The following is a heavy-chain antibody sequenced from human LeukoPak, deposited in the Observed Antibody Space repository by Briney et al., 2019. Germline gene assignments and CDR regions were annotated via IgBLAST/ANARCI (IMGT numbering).Heavy chain of an antibody. Sequence: PSETLSLTCTVSGGSISSSSYYWGWIRQPPGKGLEWIGSIYYSGSTYYNPSLKSRVTTSVDTSKNQFSLKLSSVTAADTAVYYCAREGTDSGYDIDYWGQGTLVTVSS. CDR1: GGSISSSSYY. D-gene: IGHD5-12*01. CDR2: IYYSGST. V-gene: IGHV4-39*07. CDR3: AREGTDSGYDIDY. J-gene: IGHJ4*02.